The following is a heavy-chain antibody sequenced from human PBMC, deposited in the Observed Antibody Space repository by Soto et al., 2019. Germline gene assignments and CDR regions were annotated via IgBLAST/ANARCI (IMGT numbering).Heavy chain of an antibody. CDR2: IWYDGSNK. J-gene: IGHJ1*01. Sequence: QVPLVESGGGVVQPGRSLRLSCAASGFTFSSYGMHWVRQAPGKGLEWVAVIWYDGSNKYYADSVKGRFTISRDNSKNTLYLQMNSLRAEDTAVYYCARGDGSYSAEYFQHWGQGTLVTVSS. CDR1: GFTFSSYG. D-gene: IGHD1-26*01. V-gene: IGHV3-33*01. CDR3: ARGDGSYSAEYFQH.